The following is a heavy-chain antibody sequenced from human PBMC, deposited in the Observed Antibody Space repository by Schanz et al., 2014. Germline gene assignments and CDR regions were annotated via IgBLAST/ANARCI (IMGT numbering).Heavy chain of an antibody. V-gene: IGHV4-4*02. J-gene: IGHJ4*02. CDR3: VRNGDCRGGIRCDKGYFDS. D-gene: IGHD2-15*01. CDR1: GASISSVYW. CDR2: MHHSEGR. Sequence: QVQLQESDPGLVKPSGTLSLTCTVSGASISSVYWWSWVRQSPGTGLEWIGEMHHSEGRNYNPSLKSRVPTFMAGSKTHFSRGLIFGTAADTAVYYCVRNGDCRGGIRCDKGYFDSWGQGILVTVSS.